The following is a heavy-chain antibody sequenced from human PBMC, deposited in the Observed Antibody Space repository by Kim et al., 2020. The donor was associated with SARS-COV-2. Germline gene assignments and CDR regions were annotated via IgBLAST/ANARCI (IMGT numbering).Heavy chain of an antibody. CDR3: ARGTGATRGY. Sequence: STNYNPSLKSRVTISVDTSKNQFSLKLSSVTAADTAVYYCARGTGATRGYWGQGTLVTVSS. CDR2: ST. D-gene: IGHD1-26*01. J-gene: IGHJ4*02. V-gene: IGHV4-34*01.